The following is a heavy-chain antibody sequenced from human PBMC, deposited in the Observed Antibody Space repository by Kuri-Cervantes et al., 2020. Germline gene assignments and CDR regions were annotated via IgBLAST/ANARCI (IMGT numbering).Heavy chain of an antibody. CDR1: GGSISSYY. CDR2: IYYSGST. CDR3: ARDSSSRGSFDY. Sequence: SETLSLTCTVSGGSISSYYWSWIRQPPGKGLEWIGYIYYSGSTNHNPSLKSRVTISVDNFKNQFSLKLSSVTAADTAVYYCARDSSSRGSFDYWGQGTLVTVSS. J-gene: IGHJ4*02. D-gene: IGHD6-13*01. V-gene: IGHV4-59*12.